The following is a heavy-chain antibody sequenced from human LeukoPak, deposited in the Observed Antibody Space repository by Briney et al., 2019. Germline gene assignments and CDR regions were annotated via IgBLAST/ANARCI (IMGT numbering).Heavy chain of an antibody. V-gene: IGHV3-74*01. Sequence: PGGSLRLSCAASGFTFSSYWMHWVRQAPGKGLVWVSRINSDGSSTSYADSVKGRFIVSRDNAKNTLYLQMNSLRAEDTAVYYCARGGGIKGGFDYWGQGTLVTVSS. CDR1: GFTFSSYW. CDR3: ARGGGIKGGFDY. D-gene: IGHD3-16*01. CDR2: INSDGSST. J-gene: IGHJ4*02.